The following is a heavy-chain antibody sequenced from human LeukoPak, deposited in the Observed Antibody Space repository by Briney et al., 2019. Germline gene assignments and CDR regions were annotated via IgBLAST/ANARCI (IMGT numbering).Heavy chain of an antibody. D-gene: IGHD6-13*01. CDR2: ISEGGGST. V-gene: IGHV3-23*01. CDR1: GFTFSNNA. Sequence: PGGSLRLSCVASGFTFSNNAMSWVRQVPGKGLEWVSVISEGGGSTYYANSVKGRFTISRDNSNNILYLQMNSLRAEDTAIYYCAKAVRRYAEPSSWSCFDSWGQGTLVTVSS. CDR3: AKAVRRYAEPSSWSCFDS. J-gene: IGHJ4*02.